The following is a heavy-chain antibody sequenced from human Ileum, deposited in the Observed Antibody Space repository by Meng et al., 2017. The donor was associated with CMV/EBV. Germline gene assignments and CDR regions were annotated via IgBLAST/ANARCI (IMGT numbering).Heavy chain of an antibody. Sequence: LGPSFTGGDYCWHWIRQSPGEGLEWFAYIYNRGGAYYNQSLRSRLTISMDASKNQFSLSLTYVTAADTAVYFCARVPSSSGCNYFDPWGQGTLVTVSS. CDR3: ARVPSSSGCNYFDP. CDR1: GPSFTGGDYC. V-gene: IGHV4-30-4*08. J-gene: IGHJ5*02. D-gene: IGHD6-6*01. CDR2: IYNRGGA.